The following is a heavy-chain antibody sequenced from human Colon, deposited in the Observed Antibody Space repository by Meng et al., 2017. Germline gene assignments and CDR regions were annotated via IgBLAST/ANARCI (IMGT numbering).Heavy chain of an antibody. CDR1: GYTFTNHW. CDR3: ARYGDSGNYVGNWFDA. Sequence: GESLKISCKGTGYTFTNHWIGWVRQTPGKGLEWMGIIYPGDSDTRYSPSFQGQVTISVDTSINTTYLQWNSLKASDTGMYYCARYGDSGNYVGNWFDAWGQGTLVTVSS. J-gene: IGHJ5*02. CDR2: IYPGDSDT. D-gene: IGHD1-26*01. V-gene: IGHV5-51*01.